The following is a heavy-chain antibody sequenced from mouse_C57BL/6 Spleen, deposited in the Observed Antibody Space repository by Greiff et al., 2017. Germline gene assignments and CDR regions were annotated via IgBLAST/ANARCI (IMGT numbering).Heavy chain of an antibody. D-gene: IGHD2-4*01. J-gene: IGHJ3*01. Sequence: VKLQESGPELVKPGASVKISCKASGYAFSSSWMNWVKQRPGKGLEWIGRIYPGDGDTNYNGKFKGKATLTADKSSSTAYMQLSSLTSEDSAVYFCASYDYSWFADWGQGTLVTVSA. V-gene: IGHV1-82*01. CDR1: GYAFSSSW. CDR2: IYPGDGDT. CDR3: ASYDYSWFAD.